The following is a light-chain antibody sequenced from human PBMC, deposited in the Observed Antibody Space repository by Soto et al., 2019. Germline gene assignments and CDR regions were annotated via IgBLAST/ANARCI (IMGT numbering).Light chain of an antibody. Sequence: EIVMTQSPATLSVSPGERATLSCRASQSISSNLAWYQQKPGQAPRLLMFRTSSRATGFPARFSGSGSGTDFTLTISSLEPEDFAVYYCQQRSNWPPPITFGQGTRLEIK. V-gene: IGKV3-11*01. CDR3: QQRSNWPPPIT. J-gene: IGKJ5*01. CDR2: RTS. CDR1: QSISSN.